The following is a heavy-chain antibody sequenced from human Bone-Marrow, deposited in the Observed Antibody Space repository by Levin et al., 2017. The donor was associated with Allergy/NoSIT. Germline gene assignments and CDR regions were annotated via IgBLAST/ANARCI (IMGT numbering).Heavy chain of an antibody. D-gene: IGHD2-21*01. CDR2: IFYSGST. V-gene: IGHV4-61*03. CDR3: ASRDTRGDRYYFDH. CDR1: GTSVMSGSYY. Sequence: PSETLSLTCNVSGTSVMSGSYYWSWIRQPPGKELEWIGYIFYSGSTNYNPSLKSRVTMSVDTSKNNFSLRLRSVTAADAAVYYCASRDTRGDRYYFDHWGQGTQVTVSS. J-gene: IGHJ4*02.